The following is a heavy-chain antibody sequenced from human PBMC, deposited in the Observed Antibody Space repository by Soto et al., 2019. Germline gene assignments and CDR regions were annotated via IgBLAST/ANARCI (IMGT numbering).Heavy chain of an antibody. D-gene: IGHD3-22*01. Sequence: GASVKVSCKASGYTFTGYYMHWVRQAPGQGLEWMGWINPNSGGTNYAQKFQGWVTMTRDTSISTAYMELSRLRSDDTAVYYCATQYYSDRSGYYLDYWGQGTLVTVSS. CDR1: GYTFTGYY. CDR2: INPNSGGT. J-gene: IGHJ4*02. CDR3: ATQYYSDRSGYYLDY. V-gene: IGHV1-2*04.